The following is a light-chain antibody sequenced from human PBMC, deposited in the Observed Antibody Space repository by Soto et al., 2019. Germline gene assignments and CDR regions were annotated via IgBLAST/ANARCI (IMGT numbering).Light chain of an antibody. CDR2: GAS. V-gene: IGKV3D-20*02. Sequence: EIVLTQSPGTLSLSPGERATLSCRASQSVSSNYLAWYQQKPGPAPRLLIYGASSRATGIPDRFSGNGSGTDFTLTISSLEAEDFAVYFCQQRSDWGTFGQGTKVDIK. CDR1: QSVSSNY. J-gene: IGKJ1*01. CDR3: QQRSDWGT.